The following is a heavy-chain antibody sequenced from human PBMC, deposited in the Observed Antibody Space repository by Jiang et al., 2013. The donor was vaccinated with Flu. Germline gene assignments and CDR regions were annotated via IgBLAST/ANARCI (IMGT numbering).Heavy chain of an antibody. CDR3: ARDGLSSAGTDH. D-gene: IGHD6-13*01. CDR2: IYYRGTT. J-gene: IGHJ4*02. V-gene: IGHV4-39*02. Sequence: PGLVKPSETLSLTCIVSGGSISSSSYYWSWIRQPPGKGLEWIGSIYYRGTTYYYPSVTSRVAISVDTSKNQFSLNLSSVTAADTAMYYCARDGLSSAGTDHWGQGTLVTVSS. CDR1: GGSISSSSYY.